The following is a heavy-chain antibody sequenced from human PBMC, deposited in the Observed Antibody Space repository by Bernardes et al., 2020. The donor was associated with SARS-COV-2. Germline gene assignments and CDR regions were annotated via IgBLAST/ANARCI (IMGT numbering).Heavy chain of an antibody. CDR2: IKEDGSDK. D-gene: IGHD6-13*01. J-gene: IGHJ4*02. V-gene: IGHV3-7*01. CDR3: ARGYSWFMY. Sequence: GGSLRLSCAASGFTYSSYWMSWVRQAPGKGLEWVANIKEDGSDKYYVDSVKGRFTISRDNAKNSLSLQMNSLRAEDTAVYYCARGYSWFMYWGQGTQVTVSA. CDR1: GFTYSSYW.